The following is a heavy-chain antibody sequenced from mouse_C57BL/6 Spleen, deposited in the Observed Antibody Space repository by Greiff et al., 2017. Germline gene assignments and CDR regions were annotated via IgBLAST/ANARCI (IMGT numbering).Heavy chain of an antibody. J-gene: IGHJ4*01. CDR2: ISSGGSYT. CDR1: GFTFSSYG. CDR3: ARQLSGTDAMDY. V-gene: IGHV5-6*01. D-gene: IGHD1-1*02. Sequence: EVQLQESGGDLVKPGGSLKLSCEASGFTFSSYGMSWVRQTPDKRLEWVATISSGGSYTYYPDSVKGRFTISRDNDKNTLYLQMSSLKSEDTAMYYCARQLSGTDAMDYWGQGTSVTVSS.